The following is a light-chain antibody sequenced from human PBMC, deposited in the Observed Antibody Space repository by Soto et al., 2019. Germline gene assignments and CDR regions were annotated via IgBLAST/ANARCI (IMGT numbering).Light chain of an antibody. J-gene: IGKJ5*01. V-gene: IGKV3-20*01. Sequence: EIVLTQSPGTLSLSPGERATLSCRASQSVSSSYLAWYQQKPGQAPRLLIYGASSRATDIPDRFSGSGSGTDFTLTISRLEPEDFAVYYCQQYGSSPPITFGQGTRLEFK. CDR3: QQYGSSPPIT. CDR2: GAS. CDR1: QSVSSSY.